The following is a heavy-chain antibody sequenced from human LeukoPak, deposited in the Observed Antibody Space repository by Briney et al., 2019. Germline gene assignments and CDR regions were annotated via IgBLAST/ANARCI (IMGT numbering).Heavy chain of an antibody. V-gene: IGHV3-23*01. Sequence: GGSLRLSCAASGISFGNYAMSWVRQAPGKGLEWVSAISGSGGSTYYADSVKGRFTISRDNSKNTLYLQMNSLRAEDTAVYYCAKVGGSIAAAGQGLFDYWGQGTLVTVSS. J-gene: IGHJ4*02. CDR1: GISFGNYA. CDR3: AKVGGSIAAAGQGLFDY. D-gene: IGHD6-13*01. CDR2: ISGSGGST.